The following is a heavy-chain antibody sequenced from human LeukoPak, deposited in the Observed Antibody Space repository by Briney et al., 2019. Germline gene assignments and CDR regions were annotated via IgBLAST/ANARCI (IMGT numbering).Heavy chain of an antibody. CDR2: IYPDDSDI. CDR1: GYRFNDYW. Sequence: GVSLKISCKGSGYRFNDYWIGWVRQMPGKGLQWMGIIYPDDSDIRYSPSFQGQVTISADKSIITAYLQWSSLKASDTAMYYCARHGRGSRSPNAFDFWGQGTMVTVSS. CDR3: ARHGRGSRSPNAFDF. V-gene: IGHV5-51*01. J-gene: IGHJ3*01. D-gene: IGHD3-10*01.